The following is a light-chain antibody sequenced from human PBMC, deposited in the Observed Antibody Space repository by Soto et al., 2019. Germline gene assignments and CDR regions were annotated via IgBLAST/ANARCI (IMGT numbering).Light chain of an antibody. V-gene: IGKV4-1*01. CDR3: QQYLSIPWT. Sequence: DIVLTQSPRSLTVSLGETTTINCSSSQSLLYASNNKNYLAWYQQKSGQPPKLLLYWASTRELGVPERFSGGGSGTDFTLTISGLQAEDVAVYYCQQYLSIPWTFGQGTKVEVK. CDR1: QSLLYASNNKNY. CDR2: WAS. J-gene: IGKJ1*01.